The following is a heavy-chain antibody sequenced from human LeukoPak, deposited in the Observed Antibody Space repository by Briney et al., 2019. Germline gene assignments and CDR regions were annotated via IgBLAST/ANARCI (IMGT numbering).Heavy chain of an antibody. V-gene: IGHV1-8*01. D-gene: IGHD6-6*01. CDR2: MNPNSGNT. J-gene: IGHJ5*02. CDR3: ARAIEADRRGGWFDP. Sequence: ASVKVSCKGSGYSFTSYDINWVRQATGQGLEWMGWMNPNSGNTGYAQKFQGRVTFTRNTSITTAYMELSSLRSEDTAVYYCARAIEADRRGGWFDPWGQGTLVSVSS. CDR1: GYSFTSYD.